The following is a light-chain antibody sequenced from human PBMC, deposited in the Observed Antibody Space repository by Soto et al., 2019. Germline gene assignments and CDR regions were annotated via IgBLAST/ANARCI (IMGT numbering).Light chain of an antibody. CDR2: DVT. Sequence: QSALTQPDSVSGSPGHSVTISCTGTSSDVGCYNHVSWYQQHPGKAPELIIYDVTERPSGVPNRFSGSKSGNTASLTISGLQVEEEADYYCCSYAGSCCDVFGVGTKLTVL. V-gene: IGLV2-11*01. CDR1: SSDVGCYNH. CDR3: CSYAGSCCDV. J-gene: IGLJ1*01.